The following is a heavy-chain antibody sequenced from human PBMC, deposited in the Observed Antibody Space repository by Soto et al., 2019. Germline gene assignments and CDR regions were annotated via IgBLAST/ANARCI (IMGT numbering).Heavy chain of an antibody. CDR1: GGTFSSYT. V-gene: IGHV1-69*02. CDR3: ARGPATMVRGLVYYFDY. CDR2: IIPILGIA. J-gene: IGHJ4*02. D-gene: IGHD3-10*01. Sequence: QVQLVQSGAEVKKPGSSVKVSCKASGGTFSSYTISWVRQAPGQGLEWMGRIIPILGIANYAQKFQGRVTITADKSTSTAYMELSSLRSEDTAVYYCARGPATMVRGLVYYFDYWGQGTLVTVSS.